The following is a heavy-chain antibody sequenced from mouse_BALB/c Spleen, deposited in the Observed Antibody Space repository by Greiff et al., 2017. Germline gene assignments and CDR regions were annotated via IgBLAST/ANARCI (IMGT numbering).Heavy chain of an antibody. CDR3: AITTSLTY. CDR2: IDPSDSYT. J-gene: IGHJ3*01. Sequence: QVQLQQPGAELVKPGASVKLSCKASGYTFTSYWMHWVKQRPGQGLEWIGEIDPSDSYTNYNQKFKGKATLTVDKSSSTAYMQLSSLTSEDSAVYYCAITTSLTYWGQGTLVTVSA. V-gene: IGHV1-69*02. D-gene: IGHD1-2*01. CDR1: GYTFTSYW.